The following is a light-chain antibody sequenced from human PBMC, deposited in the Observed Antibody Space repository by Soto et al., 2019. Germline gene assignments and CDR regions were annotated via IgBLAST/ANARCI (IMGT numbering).Light chain of an antibody. V-gene: IGKV3-20*01. Sequence: IVLTQSPGTLSLSPGEIASLSCRASQRVSSNYVAWFQQKPGQAPRLLIHGASERATGVPDRFSGSGSGTDFTLTISGLEPEDFAMYYCQQYGRLPWTFGQGTKVDI. CDR2: GAS. J-gene: IGKJ1*01. CDR1: QRVSSNY. CDR3: QQYGRLPWT.